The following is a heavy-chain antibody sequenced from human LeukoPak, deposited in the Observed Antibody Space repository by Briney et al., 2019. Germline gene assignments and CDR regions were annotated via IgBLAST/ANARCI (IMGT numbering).Heavy chain of an antibody. J-gene: IGHJ4*02. V-gene: IGHV3-23*01. CDR3: AKRKNSPGYSSLDQ. CDR2: VSRTGSTT. D-gene: IGHD2-15*01. CDR1: GFTFSSFA. Sequence: GGSMRLSCVASGFTFSSFALDWVRQAPGRGLEWISAVSRTGSTTYYADSVKGRFTVYKDNSKNTMYLQMNSLRVDDSEIYYCAKRKNSPGYSSLDQWGQGTLVTVSS.